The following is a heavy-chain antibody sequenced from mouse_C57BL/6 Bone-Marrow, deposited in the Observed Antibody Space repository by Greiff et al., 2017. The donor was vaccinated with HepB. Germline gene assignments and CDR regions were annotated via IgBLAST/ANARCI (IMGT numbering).Heavy chain of an antibody. V-gene: IGHV5-6*01. Sequence: VMLVESGGDLVKPGGSLKLSCAASGFTFSSYGMSWVRQTPDKRLEWVATISSGGSYTYYPDSVKGRFTISRDNAKNTLYLQMSSLKSEDTAMYYCARKGTVVAHWYFDVWGTGTTVTVSS. J-gene: IGHJ1*03. D-gene: IGHD1-1*01. CDR3: ARKGTVVAHWYFDV. CDR2: ISSGGSYT. CDR1: GFTFSSYG.